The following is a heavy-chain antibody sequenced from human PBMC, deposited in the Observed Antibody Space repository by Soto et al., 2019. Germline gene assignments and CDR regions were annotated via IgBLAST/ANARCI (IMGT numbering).Heavy chain of an antibody. D-gene: IGHD1-26*01. Sequence: EVQLVESGGGLVRPGGSLRLSCAASGFTFSYYWMHWVRQAPGKGLVWVSRIHSDGSSTTYADFVKGRFIISRDNARNTVDGQRNSVRVEDTAVYYCARGDRGAFDLWGQGTVVTVSS. CDR2: IHSDGSST. CDR1: GFTFSYYW. CDR3: ARGDRGAFDL. J-gene: IGHJ3*01. V-gene: IGHV3-74*01.